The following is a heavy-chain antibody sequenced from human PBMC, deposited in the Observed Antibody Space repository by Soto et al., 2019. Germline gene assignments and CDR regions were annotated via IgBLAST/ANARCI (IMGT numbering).Heavy chain of an antibody. Sequence: GGSLRLSCAASGFTFSSNSMHWVRKAPGKGLEYVSAISSNGGSTYYANSVKGRFTISRDNSKNTLYLQMGSLRAEDMAVYYCARGSGNTYYYYMDVWGKGTTVTVSS. CDR3: ARGSGNTYYYYMDV. CDR1: GFTFSSNS. V-gene: IGHV3-64*01. CDR2: ISSNGGST. D-gene: IGHD3-10*01. J-gene: IGHJ6*03.